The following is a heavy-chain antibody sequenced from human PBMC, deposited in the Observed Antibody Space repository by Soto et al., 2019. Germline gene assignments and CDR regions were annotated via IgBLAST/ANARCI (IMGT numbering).Heavy chain of an antibody. V-gene: IGHV3-15*01. CDR1: GFSFTNAW. CDR2: IKSKTGGGTT. J-gene: IGHJ4*02. CDR3: SYYFDSVGVPDFDY. Sequence: PGGSLRLSCAASGFSFTNAWMNWVRQAPGRGLEWVGRIKSKTGGGTTDYAAPVKGRFTISRDESKNTVFLQMNSLKTEDTAVYFCSYYFDSVGVPDFDYWGQGTLVTVSS. D-gene: IGHD3-22*01.